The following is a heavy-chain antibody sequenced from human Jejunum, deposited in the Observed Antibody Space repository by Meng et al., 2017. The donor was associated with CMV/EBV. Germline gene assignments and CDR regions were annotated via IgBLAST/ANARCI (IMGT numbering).Heavy chain of an antibody. V-gene: IGHV1-46*01. CDR3: AREYPSTFYFDY. J-gene: IGHJ4*02. CDR1: GYTFTTYH. CDR2: IFSNGNT. D-gene: IGHD1-1*01. Sequence: SCKASGYTFTTYHVHWVRQAPGQGLEYMGRIFSNGNTKHAQKVQGRLTLTRDTTTTTVYMELSGLRSDDTAVYFCAREYPSTFYFDYWGQGTLVTVSS.